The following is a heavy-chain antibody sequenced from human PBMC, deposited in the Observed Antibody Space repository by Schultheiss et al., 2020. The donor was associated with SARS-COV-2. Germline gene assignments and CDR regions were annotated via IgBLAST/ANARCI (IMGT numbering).Heavy chain of an antibody. CDR1: GFNFSSYA. J-gene: IGHJ4*02. CDR3: AKAQVVPAAIGDY. CDR2: ISGSGGST. D-gene: IGHD2-2*01. Sequence: GGSLRLSCAASGFNFSSYAMSWVRQAPGKGLEWVSAISGSGGSTYYADSVKGRFTISRDNSKNTLYLQMNSLRADDTAVYYCAKAQVVPAAIGDYWGQGTLVTVSS. V-gene: IGHV3-23*01.